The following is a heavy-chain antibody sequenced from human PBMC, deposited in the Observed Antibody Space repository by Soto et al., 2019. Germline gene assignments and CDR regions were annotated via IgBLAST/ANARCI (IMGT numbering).Heavy chain of an antibody. CDR1: DYTFANYG. V-gene: IGHV1-18*01. Sequence: QVQMVQSGGEVKKPGASVKVSCQASDYTFANYGISWVRQAPGQGPGWMGWISGYNGNTNYAQKFQGRLTMTTDTSTSIAYMELRSLGSDDTAVYYCARDCNGGSCYPFYWGQGTLVTVSS. CDR2: ISGYNGNT. J-gene: IGHJ4*02. CDR3: ARDCNGGSCYPFY. D-gene: IGHD2-15*01.